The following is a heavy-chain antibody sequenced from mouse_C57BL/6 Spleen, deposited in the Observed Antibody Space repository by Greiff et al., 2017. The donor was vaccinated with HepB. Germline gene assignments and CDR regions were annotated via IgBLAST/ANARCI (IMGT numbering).Heavy chain of an antibody. J-gene: IGHJ3*01. CDR3: ARGGGYDYDSFAY. CDR2: ISYDGSN. D-gene: IGHD2-4*01. Sequence: DVQLQESGPGLVKPSQSLSLTCSVTGYSITSGYYWNWIRQFPGNKLEWMGYISYDGSNNYNPSLKNRISITRDTSKNQFFLKLNSVTTEDTATYYCARGGGYDYDSFAYWGQGTLVTVSA. V-gene: IGHV3-6*01. CDR1: GYSITSGYY.